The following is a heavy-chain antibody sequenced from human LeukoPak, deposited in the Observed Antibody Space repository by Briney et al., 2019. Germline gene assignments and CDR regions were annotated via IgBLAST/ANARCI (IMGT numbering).Heavy chain of an antibody. CDR3: TRLYDGSGTYYNGDY. CDR1: GFTFSGSA. J-gene: IGHJ4*02. D-gene: IGHD3-10*01. V-gene: IGHV3-73*01. CDR2: IRSNYAT. Sequence: GGSLRLSCAGSGFTFSGSAIHWVRQASGKGMKWVGRIRSNYATTYAASTKGRFTISRDDSQNTDYLQINSLKTEDTAVYYCTRLYDGSGTYYNGDYWGQGTLVTVSS.